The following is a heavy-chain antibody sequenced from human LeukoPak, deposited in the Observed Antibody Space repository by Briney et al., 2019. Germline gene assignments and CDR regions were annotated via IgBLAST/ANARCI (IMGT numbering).Heavy chain of an antibody. Sequence: GGSLRLSCAASGFTVSSNYMSWVRQAPGKGLEXXXVIYSGGSTYYADSVKGRFTISRDNSKNTLYLQMNSLRAEDTAVYYRARDGDCTNGVCQIDYWGQGTLVTVSS. D-gene: IGHD2-8*01. V-gene: IGHV3-53*01. J-gene: IGHJ4*02. CDR2: IYSGGST. CDR1: GFTVSSNY. CDR3: ARDGDCTNGVCQIDY.